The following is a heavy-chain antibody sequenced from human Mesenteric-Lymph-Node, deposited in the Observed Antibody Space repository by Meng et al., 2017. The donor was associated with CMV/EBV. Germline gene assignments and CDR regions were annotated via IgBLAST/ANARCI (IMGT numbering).Heavy chain of an antibody. CDR3: ARGSSYDIFAGYFDY. CDR2: VNHSGST. J-gene: IGHJ4*02. Sequence: VQVHAGWAVPIPALENPSVTLSRYGAVFSRYVWNWIRQCPEHGLEWIGEVNHSGSTNYDTSFTSRIIISVDTTTNHNSLNMSSVTARDVAAYDCARGSSYDIFAGYFDYWGQGALVTVSS. V-gene: IGHV4-34*01. D-gene: IGHD3-9*01. CDR1: GAVFSRYV.